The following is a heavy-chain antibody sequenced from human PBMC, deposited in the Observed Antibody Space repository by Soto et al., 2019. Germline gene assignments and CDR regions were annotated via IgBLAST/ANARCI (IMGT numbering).Heavy chain of an antibody. CDR1: GFTFNYYP. CDR3: ARLPGPLVAVLYIYPLAGREAMSDVDV. J-gene: IGHJ6*02. D-gene: IGHD6-19*01. V-gene: IGHV3-30-3*01. Sequence: QMQLVESGGGVVQPGGSLRLSCAASGFTFNYYPMHWVRQAPGKGLEWVAVVSFDGSNKYYADSVKGRFTISNDNSKNTLYLQMNSLIREDTAFYYCARLPGPLVAVLYIYPLAGREAMSDVDVWGQGTTVTVSS. CDR2: VSFDGSNK.